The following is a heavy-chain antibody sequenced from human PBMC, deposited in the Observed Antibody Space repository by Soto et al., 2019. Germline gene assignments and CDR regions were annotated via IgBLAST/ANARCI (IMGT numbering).Heavy chain of an antibody. V-gene: IGHV1-46*01. J-gene: IGHJ3*02. CDR2: INPSGGST. CDR3: ARDLERLRFLEWSPSHAFDI. CDR1: GYTFTSYY. Sequence: GASVKVSCKASGYTFTSYYMHRVRQAPGQGLEWMGIINPSGGSTSYAQKFQGRVTMTRDTSTSTVYMELSSLRSEDTAVYYCARDLERLRFLEWSPSHAFDIWGQGTMVTVSS. D-gene: IGHD3-3*01.